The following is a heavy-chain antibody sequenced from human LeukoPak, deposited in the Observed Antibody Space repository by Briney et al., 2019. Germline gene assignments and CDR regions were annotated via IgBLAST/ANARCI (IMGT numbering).Heavy chain of an antibody. CDR3: AKLVNDYGESDY. CDR2: ISYDGSNK. CDR1: GFTFSSYA. V-gene: IGHV3-30-3*02. D-gene: IGHD4-17*01. J-gene: IGHJ4*02. Sequence: PGGSLRLSCAASGFTFSSYAMHWVRQAPGKGLEWVAVISYDGSNKYYADSVKGRFTISRDNSKNTLYLQMNSLRAEDTAVYYCAKLVNDYGESDYWGQGTLVTVSS.